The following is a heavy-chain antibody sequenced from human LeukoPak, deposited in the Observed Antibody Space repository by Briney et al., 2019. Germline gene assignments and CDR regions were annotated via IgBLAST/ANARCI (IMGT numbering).Heavy chain of an antibody. CDR3: ARAIAVAGNIIDY. V-gene: IGHV4-59*01. J-gene: IGHJ4*02. Sequence: SETLSLTGTVSGGSISSYYWSWIRQPPGKGLEWIGYIYYSGSTNYNPSLKSRVTISVDTSKNQFSLKLSSVTAADTAVYYCARAIAVAGNIIDYWGQGTLVTVSS. CDR2: IYYSGST. CDR1: GGSISSYY. D-gene: IGHD6-19*01.